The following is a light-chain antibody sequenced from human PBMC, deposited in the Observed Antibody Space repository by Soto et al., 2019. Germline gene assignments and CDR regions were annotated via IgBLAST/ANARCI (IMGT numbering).Light chain of an antibody. J-gene: IGKJ2*01. Sequence: DSQMTQSPSSLSVSVGDRVTITCRASQSISSFLHWFQQKPCKAPNLLIFGSFNLQSGVPSRFSGSGSGTDFTLTITSLQPEDSATYYCQQSYTSPYTFGQGTKLEI. V-gene: IGKV1-39*01. CDR1: QSISSF. CDR3: QQSYTSPYT. CDR2: GSF.